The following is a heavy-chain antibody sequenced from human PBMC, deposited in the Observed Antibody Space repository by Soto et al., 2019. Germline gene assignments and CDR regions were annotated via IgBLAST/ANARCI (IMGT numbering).Heavy chain of an antibody. V-gene: IGHV3-30*18. CDR3: AKEAAAGTEGYGMDV. D-gene: IGHD6-13*01. CDR1: GFTFSSYG. Sequence: PGGSLRLSCAASGFTFSSYGMHWVRQAPGKGLEWVAVISYDGSNKYYADSVKGRFTISRDNSKNTLYLQMNSLRAEDTAVYYCAKEAAAGTEGYGMDVCGQGTTVTVSS. CDR2: ISYDGSNK. J-gene: IGHJ6*02.